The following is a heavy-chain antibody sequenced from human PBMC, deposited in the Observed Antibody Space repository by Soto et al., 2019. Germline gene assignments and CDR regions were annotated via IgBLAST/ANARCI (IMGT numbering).Heavy chain of an antibody. Sequence: EVQLVESRGDLVQPGRSLRLSCAASGFSFGDYAMHWVRQAPGKGLEWVSGISWKSASIGYADSVKGRFTISRDNAKNSLYLQMNSLSAEDTALYHCAKSRGGTANGLDVWGQGTTVTVSS. D-gene: IGHD2-15*01. CDR2: ISWKSASI. V-gene: IGHV3-9*01. CDR1: GFSFGDYA. J-gene: IGHJ6*02. CDR3: AKSRGGTANGLDV.